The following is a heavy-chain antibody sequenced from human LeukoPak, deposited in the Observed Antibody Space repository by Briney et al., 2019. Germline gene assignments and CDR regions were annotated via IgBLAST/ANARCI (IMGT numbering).Heavy chain of an antibody. D-gene: IGHD3-9*01. J-gene: IGHJ4*02. V-gene: IGHV3-23*01. CDR1: GFTFSSYA. CDR2: ISGSGGST. Sequence: PGGSLRLSCAASGFTFSSYAMSWVRQAPGKGLEWVSAISGSGGSTYYADSVKGRFTISRDNSKNTLYLQMNSLRAEDTAVYYCAKDQEGYYDILTGPQSDWGQGTLVTVSS. CDR3: AKDQEGYYDILTGPQSD.